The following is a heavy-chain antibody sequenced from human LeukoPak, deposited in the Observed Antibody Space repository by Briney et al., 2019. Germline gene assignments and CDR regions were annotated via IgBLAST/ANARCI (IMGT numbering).Heavy chain of an antibody. J-gene: IGHJ2*01. Sequence: SQTLSLTCTVSGGSISSYYWSWIRQPPGKGLEWIGYIFYSGSTNYNPSLRSRVTISLDTSKNQFSLKLSSVTAADTAVYYCARLTMFRGVIYGTDWHSDLWGRGTLVTVSS. CDR1: GGSISSYY. CDR3: ARLTMFRGVIYGTDWHSDL. D-gene: IGHD3-10*01. V-gene: IGHV4-59*12. CDR2: IFYSGST.